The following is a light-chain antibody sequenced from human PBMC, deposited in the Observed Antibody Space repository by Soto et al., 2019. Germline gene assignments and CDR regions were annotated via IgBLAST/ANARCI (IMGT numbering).Light chain of an antibody. V-gene: IGLV1-51*02. J-gene: IGLJ1*01. Sequence: QSVLTQPPSVSAAPGQKVTISCSGSSSNIGNNYVSWYQQLPGTAPKLLIYENNKRPSGIPDRFSGSKSGTSATLGITGLQTGDEADYYCGTWDSSLSAYVLGTGTKLTVL. CDR1: SSNIGNNY. CDR3: GTWDSSLSAYV. CDR2: ENN.